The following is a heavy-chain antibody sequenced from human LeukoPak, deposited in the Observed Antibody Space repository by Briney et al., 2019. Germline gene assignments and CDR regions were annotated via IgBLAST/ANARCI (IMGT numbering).Heavy chain of an antibody. Sequence: SETLSLTCAVYGGSFSGYYWSWIRQPPGKGLEWIEEINHSGSTNYNPSLKSRVTISVDTSKNQFSLKLRSVTAADTAVYYCARIQLGYCSSTSCYNLPGVRFDPWGQGTLVTVSS. CDR2: INHSGST. CDR3: ARIQLGYCSSTSCYNLPGVRFDP. V-gene: IGHV4-34*01. D-gene: IGHD2-2*02. CDR1: GGSFSGYY. J-gene: IGHJ5*02.